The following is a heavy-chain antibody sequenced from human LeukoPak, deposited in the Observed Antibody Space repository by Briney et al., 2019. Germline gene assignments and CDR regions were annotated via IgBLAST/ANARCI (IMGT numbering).Heavy chain of an antibody. CDR3: AAVKLTIIYVTYFDY. V-gene: IGHV1-24*01. D-gene: IGHD3-10*01. J-gene: IGHJ4*02. CDR2: FDPENGET. CDR1: GYTLTELS. Sequence: ASVKVSCKVSGYTLTELSMHWVRQAPGKGLEGMGGFDPENGETIYAQDFQGGVTMTEDTSTDTAYMELSSLTSEDTAVYYCAAVKLTIIYVTYFDYWGQGTLVTVSS.